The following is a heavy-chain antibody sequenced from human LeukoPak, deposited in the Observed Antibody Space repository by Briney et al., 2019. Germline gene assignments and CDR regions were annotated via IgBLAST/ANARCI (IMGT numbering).Heavy chain of an antibody. CDR3: ARAGNSYFDL. CDR2: MNADGRTI. Sequence: GGSLRLSCAASGFTFSSSWMHWIRQGPGKGLVWVARMNADGRTINYADSVKGRFTISRDNAKNTLYLQMNSLRTEDAAVYYCARAGNSYFDLWGRGTQVTVSS. J-gene: IGHJ2*01. D-gene: IGHD4-23*01. CDR1: GFTFSSSW. V-gene: IGHV3-74*01.